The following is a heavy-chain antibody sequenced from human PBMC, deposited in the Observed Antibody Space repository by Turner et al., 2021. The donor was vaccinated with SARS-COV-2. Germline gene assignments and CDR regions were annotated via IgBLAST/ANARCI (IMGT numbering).Heavy chain of an antibody. CDR2: ISYDGSQK. V-gene: IGHV3-30*18. CDR3: AKDKQPDGMDV. J-gene: IGHJ6*02. Sequence: VPLLVSWGVVVQPGRSLRLSCAASEFTCSSYGMHWVRQDPGKGLEWVAVISYDGSQKYYADSVKGRFTISRDNSKNTLYRQMNSLRAEETAMYYWAKDKQPDGMDVWGRGTTVTVSS. CDR1: EFTCSSYG.